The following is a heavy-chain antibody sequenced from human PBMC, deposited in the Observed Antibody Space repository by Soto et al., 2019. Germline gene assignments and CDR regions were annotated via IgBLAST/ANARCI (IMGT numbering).Heavy chain of an antibody. CDR3: ARDGVGSGYPRDWFDP. V-gene: IGHV3-21*01. CDR2: ISSSSSYI. CDR1: GFTFSSYS. J-gene: IGHJ5*02. Sequence: GGSLRLSCAASGFTFSSYSMNWVRQAPGKGLEWVSSISSSSSYIYYADSVKGRFTISRDNAKNSLYLQMNSLRAEDTAVYYCARDGVGSGYPRDWFDPWGQGTLVTVSS. D-gene: IGHD5-12*01.